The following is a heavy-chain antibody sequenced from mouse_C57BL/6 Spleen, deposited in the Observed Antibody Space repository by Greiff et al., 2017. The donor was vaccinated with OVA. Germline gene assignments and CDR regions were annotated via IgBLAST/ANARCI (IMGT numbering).Heavy chain of an antibody. CDR2: IHPNRGST. J-gene: IGHJ3*01. CDR1: GYTFTSYC. Sequence: VQLQQPGAELVKPGASVKLSCKASGYTFTSYCMHWVKQRPGQGLEWIGMIHPNRGSTNYNEKFKSKATLTVDKSSSTAYMQLRSLTSEASAVYYCGRGCYYDCASFAYWGQGTLVTVSA. CDR3: GRGCYYDCASFAY. D-gene: IGHD2-4*01. V-gene: IGHV1-64*01.